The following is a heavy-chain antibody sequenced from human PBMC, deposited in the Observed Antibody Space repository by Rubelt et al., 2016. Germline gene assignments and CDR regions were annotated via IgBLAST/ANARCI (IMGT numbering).Heavy chain of an antibody. Sequence: QVQLVQSGAEVKKPGSSVKVSCKASGDIFSSYGITWVRQAPGQGLEWMGGIVPILGRANFARGFLGSVTITADKSTSTAYMVLSSLRSEDTAVYYCARTGISGLVNYFDYWGQGSLVTVSS. J-gene: IGHJ4*02. CDR2: IVPILGRA. CDR1: GDIFSSYG. V-gene: IGHV1-69*10. D-gene: IGHD3-22*01. CDR3: ARTGISGLVNYFDY.